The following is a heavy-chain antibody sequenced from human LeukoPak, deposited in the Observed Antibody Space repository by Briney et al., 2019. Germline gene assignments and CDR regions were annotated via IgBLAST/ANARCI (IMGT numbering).Heavy chain of an antibody. CDR2: LRSTVHGGPA. Sequence: PGRSLRLSCSTFGFNFANYGVSWFRQAPGQGQEWVGFLRSTVHGGPAEYAASVEGRFIISRDDSKSIAYLQMNSLKTEDTAVYYCTRAGGYDFWIDYWGQGTLVTVSS. J-gene: IGHJ4*02. D-gene: IGHD3-3*01. V-gene: IGHV3-49*03. CDR3: TRAGGYDFWIDY. CDR1: GFNFANYG.